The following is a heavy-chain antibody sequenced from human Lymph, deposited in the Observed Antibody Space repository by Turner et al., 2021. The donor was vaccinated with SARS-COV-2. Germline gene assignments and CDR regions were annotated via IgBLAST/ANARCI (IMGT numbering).Heavy chain of an antibody. CDR1: GFTFSTYG. V-gene: IGHV3-33*01. J-gene: IGHJ4*02. D-gene: IGHD1-26*01. Sequence: QVQLVESGGGVVQPGRSLRLSCAASGFTFSTYGMHWVRQDPGQGLEWVAVIWYDGSNKYYADSVKGRFTISRDNSKNTLYLKMNSLRAEDTAVYYCAREGEVGATGFDCWGQGTLVTVSS. CDR3: AREGEVGATGFDC. CDR2: IWYDGSNK.